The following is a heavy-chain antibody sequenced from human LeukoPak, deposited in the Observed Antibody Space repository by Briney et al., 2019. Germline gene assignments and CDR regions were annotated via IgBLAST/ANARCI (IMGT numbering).Heavy chain of an antibody. J-gene: IGHJ4*02. CDR3: AKWAVSDRGFDY. CDR2: ITGSGGST. Sequence: PGGSLRLSCAASGFTFSSYAMSWVRQAPGKGLEWVSDITGSGGSTHYADSVKGRFTISRDNSKNTLYLQMNSLRAEDTAVYYCAKWAVSDRGFDYWGQGTLVTVSS. CDR1: GFTFSSYA. D-gene: IGHD6-19*01. V-gene: IGHV3-23*01.